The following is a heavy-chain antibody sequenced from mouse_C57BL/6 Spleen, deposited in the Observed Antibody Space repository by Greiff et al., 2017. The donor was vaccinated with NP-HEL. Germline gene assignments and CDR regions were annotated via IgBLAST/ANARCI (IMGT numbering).Heavy chain of an antibody. CDR2: IYWDDDK. D-gene: IGHD2-5*01. CDR3: ARSRYSNYPFDY. J-gene: IGHJ2*01. Sequence: QVTLKESGPGILQSSQTLSLTCSFSGFSLSTSGMGVSWIRQPSGKGLEWLAHIYWDDDKRYNPSLKSRPTISKDTSRNQVFLKITSVDTADTATYYCARSRYSNYPFDYWGQGTTLTVSS. CDR1: GFSLSTSGMG. V-gene: IGHV8-12*01.